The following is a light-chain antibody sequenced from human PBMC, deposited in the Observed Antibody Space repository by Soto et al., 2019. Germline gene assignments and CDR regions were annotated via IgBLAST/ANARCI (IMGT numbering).Light chain of an antibody. V-gene: IGLV2-8*01. J-gene: IGLJ2*01. Sequence: QSAPTQPPSASGSPGQSVTFSCTGTSSDVGGYNYVSWYQQYPGKAPKLMIYEVYKRPSGVPDRFSGSKSGNTASLTVSGLQPEDEADYYCSAYAGSCTWVFGGGTKLTVL. CDR3: SAYAGSCTWV. CDR2: EVY. CDR1: SSDVGGYNY.